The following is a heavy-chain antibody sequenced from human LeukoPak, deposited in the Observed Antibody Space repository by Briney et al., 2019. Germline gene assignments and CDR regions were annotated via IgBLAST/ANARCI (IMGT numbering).Heavy chain of an antibody. CDR2: RRYDGSSE. Sequence: PGGSLRLSCAPSGFTFSTYGMHWVRQAPGKGLEGVAFRRYDGSSEYYADSVKGRFTLSRDNSKNTLYLQMNSLRADDTAVYYCARNSGRYFYYYYMDVWGKGTTVTVSS. J-gene: IGHJ6*03. V-gene: IGHV3-30*02. CDR1: GFTFSTYG. D-gene: IGHD1-26*01. CDR3: ARNSGRYFYYYYMDV.